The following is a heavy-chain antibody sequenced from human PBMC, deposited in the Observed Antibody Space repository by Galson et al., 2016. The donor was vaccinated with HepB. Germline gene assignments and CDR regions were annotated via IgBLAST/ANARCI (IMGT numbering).Heavy chain of an antibody. J-gene: IGHJ3*01. CDR3: ATAGGGYSHDAFDF. CDR1: GFTFSIYW. V-gene: IGHV3-7*03. D-gene: IGHD2-21*02. CDR2: INQDGSEK. Sequence: SLRLSCAASGFTFSIYWMSWVRQAPGKGLEWVANINQDGSEKYYVDSVKGRFTGSRDNARNSLYLQMHSLRAEETAVYYCATAGGGYSHDAFDFRGQGTMVTVSS.